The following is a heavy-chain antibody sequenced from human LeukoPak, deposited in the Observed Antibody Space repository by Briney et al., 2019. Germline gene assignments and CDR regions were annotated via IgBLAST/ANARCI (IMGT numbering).Heavy chain of an antibody. Sequence: SETLSLTCAVYGGSFSGYYWSWIRQPPGKGLEWIGEINHSGSTNYNPSLKSRVTISVDTSKNQFSLKLSSVTAADTAVYYCARVPDYDFWSGYYTEPYYYGMDVWGQGTTVTVSS. J-gene: IGHJ6*02. D-gene: IGHD3-3*01. CDR1: GGSFSGYY. V-gene: IGHV4-34*01. CDR2: INHSGST. CDR3: ARVPDYDFWSGYYTEPYYYGMDV.